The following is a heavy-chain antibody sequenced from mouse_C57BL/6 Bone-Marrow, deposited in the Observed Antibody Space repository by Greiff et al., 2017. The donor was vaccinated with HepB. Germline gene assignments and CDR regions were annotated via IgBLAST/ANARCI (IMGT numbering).Heavy chain of an antibody. CDR2: IDPENGDT. CDR1: GFNIKDDY. J-gene: IGHJ4*01. Sequence: EVQLQQSGAELVRPGASVKLSCTASGFNIKDDYMHWVKQRPEQGLEWIGWIDPENGDTEYASKFQGKATITADTSSNTAYLQLSSLASEDTAVYYCTANSSWVWAMDYWGQGTSVTVSS. D-gene: IGHD4-1*01. V-gene: IGHV14-4*01. CDR3: TANSSWVWAMDY.